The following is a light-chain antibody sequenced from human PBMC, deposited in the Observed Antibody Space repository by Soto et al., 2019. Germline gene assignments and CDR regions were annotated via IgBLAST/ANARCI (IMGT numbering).Light chain of an antibody. CDR3: QQRSNWPPEVT. CDR2: DAS. Sequence: EIVLTQSPDTLSLSPGERATLSCRASQSVGSSLAWYQQKPGQAPRLLIYDASIRATGIPARFSGSGSGTDFTLTISSLEPEDFAVYYCQQRSNWPPEVTFGPGTKVDIK. J-gene: IGKJ3*01. V-gene: IGKV3-11*01. CDR1: QSVGSS.